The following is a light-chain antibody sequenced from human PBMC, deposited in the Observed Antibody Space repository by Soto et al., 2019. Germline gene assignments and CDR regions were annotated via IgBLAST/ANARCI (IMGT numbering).Light chain of an antibody. J-gene: IGLJ2*01. CDR2: QDI. CDR1: KLGDKY. CDR3: QAWDRNTMV. Sequence: SYELTQPPSVSVSPGQTASITCSGDKLGDKYASWYQQKPVQSPVLVIYQDIRRPSGIPERFSGSSAGNTSTLTISGTQAMDEADYYCQAWDRNTMVVGGGTKLTV. V-gene: IGLV3-1*01.